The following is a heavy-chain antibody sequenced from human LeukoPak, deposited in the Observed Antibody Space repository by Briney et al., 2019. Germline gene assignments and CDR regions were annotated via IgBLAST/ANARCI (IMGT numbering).Heavy chain of an antibody. CDR3: AKDMGGSAMGYYYGMDV. D-gene: IGHD5-18*01. Sequence: GGSLRLSCAASGFTFDDYAMHWVRQAPGKGLEWVSGISWNSGSIGYADSVKGRFTISRDNAKNSLYLQMSSLRAEDTALYYCAKDMGGSAMGYYYGMDVWGQGTTVTVSS. CDR2: ISWNSGSI. V-gene: IGHV3-9*01. CDR1: GFTFDDYA. J-gene: IGHJ6*02.